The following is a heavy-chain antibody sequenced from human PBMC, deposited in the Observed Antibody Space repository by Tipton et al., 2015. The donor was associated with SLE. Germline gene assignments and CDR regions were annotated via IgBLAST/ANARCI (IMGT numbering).Heavy chain of an antibody. D-gene: IGHD6-19*01. J-gene: IGHJ4*02. CDR2: IIPILGTA. V-gene: IGHV1-69*08. CDR3: ARTDLAVAGAFDY. Sequence: QSGAEVKKPGSSVKVSCKASGGTFSSYTISWVRQAPGQGLEWMGRIIPILGTANYAQKFQGRVTITADKSTSTAYMELSSLRSEDTAVYYCARTDLAVAGAFDYWGQGTLVTVSS. CDR1: GGTFSSYT.